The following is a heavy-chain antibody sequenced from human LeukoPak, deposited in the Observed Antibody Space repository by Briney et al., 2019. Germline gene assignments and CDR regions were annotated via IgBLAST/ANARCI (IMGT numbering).Heavy chain of an antibody. D-gene: IGHD6-13*01. CDR1: GGSISSYY. Sequence: SETLSLTCTVSGGSISSYYWSSIRQPPGKGLEWIGYIYYSGSTNYNPSLKSRVTISVDTSKNQFSLKLSSVTAADTAVYYCAREVYSSSWYVMDVWGKGTTVTVSS. CDR3: AREVYSSSWYVMDV. J-gene: IGHJ6*04. CDR2: IYYSGST. V-gene: IGHV4-59*01.